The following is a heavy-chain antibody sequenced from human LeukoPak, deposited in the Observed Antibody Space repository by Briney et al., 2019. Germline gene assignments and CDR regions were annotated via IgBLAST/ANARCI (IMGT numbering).Heavy chain of an antibody. V-gene: IGHV3-66*01. D-gene: IGHD3-3*01. CDR1: GFTVSSNY. CDR2: IYSGGST. J-gene: IGHJ6*03. CDR3: AKAGGLRFLEWSYRASDYYYMDV. Sequence: GGSLRLSCAASGFTVSSNYMSWVRQAPGKGLEWVSVIYSGGSTYYADSVKGRFTISRDNSKNTLYLQMNSLRAEDTAVYYCAKAGGLRFLEWSYRASDYYYMDVWGKGTTVTVSS.